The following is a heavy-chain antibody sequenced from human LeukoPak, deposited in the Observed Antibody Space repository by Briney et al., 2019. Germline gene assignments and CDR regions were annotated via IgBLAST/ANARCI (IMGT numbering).Heavy chain of an antibody. D-gene: IGHD2-15*01. CDR3: ATVRDIVVGGGPYYFDY. CDR1: GYTFIGYY. CDR2: INPHNGDT. J-gene: IGHJ4*02. V-gene: IGHV1-2*02. Sequence: VSVKVSCKASGYTFIGYYLHWVRQAPGQGLEWMGWINPHNGDTNYAQKFQGRVTMTRDTSITTAYMELSRLKSDDTAVYYCATVRDIVVGGGPYYFDYWAREPWSRSPQ.